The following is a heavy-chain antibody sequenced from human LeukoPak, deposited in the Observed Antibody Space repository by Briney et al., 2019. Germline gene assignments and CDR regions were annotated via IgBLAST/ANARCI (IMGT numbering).Heavy chain of an antibody. CDR1: GFTFSSYS. D-gene: IGHD4-17*01. CDR2: ISSRSTTI. J-gene: IGHJ4*02. Sequence: GGSLRLSCAASGFTFSSYSMNWVRQAPGKGLEWLSYISSRSTTIYYADSVKGRFTISRDNAKNSLYLQMNSLRAEDTAAYHCAKGRNEDGDAALNYWGQGTLVTVSS. V-gene: IGHV3-48*01. CDR3: AKGRNEDGDAALNY.